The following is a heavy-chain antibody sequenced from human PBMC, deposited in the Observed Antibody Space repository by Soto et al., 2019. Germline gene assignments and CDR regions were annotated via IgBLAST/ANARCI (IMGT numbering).Heavy chain of an antibody. CDR2: IIPIFGTA. CDR1: GGTFSSYA. J-gene: IGHJ6*02. CDR3: ARDGYYYYGMDV. Sequence: ASVKVSCKASGGTFSSYAISWVRQAPGQGLEWMGGIIPIFGTANYAQKFQGRVTITADESTSTAYMELSSLRSEDTAVYYCARDGYYYYGMDVWGQGTTVTV. V-gene: IGHV1-69*13.